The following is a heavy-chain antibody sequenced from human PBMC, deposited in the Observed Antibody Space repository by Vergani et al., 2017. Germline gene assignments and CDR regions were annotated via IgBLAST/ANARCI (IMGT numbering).Heavy chain of an antibody. D-gene: IGHD3-10*01. Sequence: EVQLLESGGGFVQPGGSRRLFCAGAGFTFDTYTMAYVRQAPGKGLEWVATISSGGGDIFYADSVKGRFTISRDNSKNTLFLQMNSLKDEDTAVYYCTTAWGLYYLHGEYFQYWGRGTLVSVSS. CDR1: GFTFDTYT. CDR2: ISSGGGDI. J-gene: IGHJ1*01. V-gene: IGHV3-23*01. CDR3: TTAWGLYYLHGEYFQY.